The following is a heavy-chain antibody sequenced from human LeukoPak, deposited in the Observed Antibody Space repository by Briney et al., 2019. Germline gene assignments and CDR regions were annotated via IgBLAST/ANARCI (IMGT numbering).Heavy chain of an antibody. D-gene: IGHD3-3*01. CDR3: ARAWSGTQYYFDY. V-gene: IGHV3-66*01. J-gene: IGHJ4*02. Sequence: GGSLRLSCAASGFTVSDSYMSWVRQAPGKGLEWVSVIYSGGSTYYADSVKGRFTISRDTSKNTLYLQVNSLRAEDTAVYYCARAWSGTQYYFDYWGQGTLVTVSS. CDR2: IYSGGST. CDR1: GFTVSDSY.